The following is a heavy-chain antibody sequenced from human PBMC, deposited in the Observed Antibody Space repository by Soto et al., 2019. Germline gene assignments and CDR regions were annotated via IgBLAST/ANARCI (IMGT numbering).Heavy chain of an antibody. CDR2: INAGNGNT. CDR1: GYTFTSYA. V-gene: IGHV1-3*01. Sequence: ASVKVSCKASGYTFTSYAMHWVRQAPGQRLEWMGWINAGNGNTKYSQKFQGRVTITRDTSASTAYMELSSLRSEDTAVYYCARGYCSGGSCYYGMDVWGQGTKVTVSS. J-gene: IGHJ6*02. D-gene: IGHD2-15*01. CDR3: ARGYCSGGSCYYGMDV.